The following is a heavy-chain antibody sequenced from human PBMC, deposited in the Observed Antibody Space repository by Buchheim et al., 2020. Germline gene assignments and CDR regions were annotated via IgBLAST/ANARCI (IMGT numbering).Heavy chain of an antibody. Sequence: EVQLVQSGAEVKRPGESLKISCKGSGYSFTTYWIGWVRQMPEKGLEWMGMIYPGDSDIRYSPSFQGQVTISADKSFSTAYLQWSSLKASDSAMYYCARSFGYCTDGVCRLSDYWGQGT. CDR2: IYPGDSDI. J-gene: IGHJ4*02. V-gene: IGHV5-51*01. D-gene: IGHD2-8*01. CDR1: GYSFTTYW. CDR3: ARSFGYCTDGVCRLSDY.